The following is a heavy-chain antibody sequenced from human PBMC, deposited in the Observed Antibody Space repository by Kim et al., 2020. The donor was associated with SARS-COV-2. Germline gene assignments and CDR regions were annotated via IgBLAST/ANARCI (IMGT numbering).Heavy chain of an antibody. CDR2: SVGGT. CDR3: GKGGGMDV. D-gene: IGHD1-26*01. J-gene: IGHJ6*02. V-gene: IGHV3-23*01. Sequence: SVGGTIYEDSGKGRFTSSRDNPKNMLYLQMNSLGDEDTAVYYCGKGGGMDVWGQGTTVIVSS.